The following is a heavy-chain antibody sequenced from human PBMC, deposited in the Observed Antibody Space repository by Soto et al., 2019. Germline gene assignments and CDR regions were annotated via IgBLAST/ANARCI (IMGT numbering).Heavy chain of an antibody. CDR3: AKSTGVTANGMGV. CDR2: ISWNSGTI. V-gene: IGHV3-9*01. D-gene: IGHD2-21*02. Sequence: EVQVVESVGGLVQPGRYLRLSCAASGFSFDDYAMHCVRQAPWKGLEWVSGISWNSGTIGYADSVKGRFTISRDNAKNSLYLQMSSLRVEDRALYYCAKSTGVTANGMGVWGQGTTVTVSS. J-gene: IGHJ6*02. CDR1: GFSFDDYA.